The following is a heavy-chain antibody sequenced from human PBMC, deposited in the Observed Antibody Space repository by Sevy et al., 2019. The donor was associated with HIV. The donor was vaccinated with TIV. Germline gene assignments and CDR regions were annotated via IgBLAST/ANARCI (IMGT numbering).Heavy chain of an antibody. D-gene: IGHD3-22*01. CDR3: AHTSYDTSGYYNHDAFDI. Sequence: SGPTLVNPTQTLTLTCTFSGFSLSTTEVGVGWIRQPPGKAREWLALIYWNDDRRYSPSLKSRLTITKDTSKNQVVLTMTNMDPVDTATYYCAHTSYDTSGYYNHDAFDIWGQGTMVTVSS. J-gene: IGHJ3*02. CDR1: GFSLSTTEVG. V-gene: IGHV2-5*01. CDR2: IYWNDDR.